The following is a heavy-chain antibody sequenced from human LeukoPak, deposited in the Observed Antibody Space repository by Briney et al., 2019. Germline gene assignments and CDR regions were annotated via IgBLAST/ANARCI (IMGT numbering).Heavy chain of an antibody. Sequence: GGPLRLSCAASGFSFSYYAMSWVRQAPGKGLEWVSGISSGGGTTYYVDSVKGRFTISRDNPKTTLYLQMNSLRAEDTAVYFCAKDPSSGFADGDAFDIWGQGTRVTVSS. CDR3: AKDPSSGFADGDAFDI. J-gene: IGHJ3*02. D-gene: IGHD3-10*01. CDR2: ISSGGGTT. V-gene: IGHV3-23*01. CDR1: GFSFSYYA.